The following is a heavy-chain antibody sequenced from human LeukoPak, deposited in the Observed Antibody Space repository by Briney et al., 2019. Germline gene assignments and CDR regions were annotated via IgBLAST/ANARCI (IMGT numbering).Heavy chain of an antibody. J-gene: IGHJ4*02. V-gene: IGHV3-74*01. Sequence: GGSLRLSCAASGFTFSSYWMHWVRQAPGKGLVWVSRINTDGSSTRYADSVKGRFTISGDNAKNTLYLQMNSLRAEDTAVYYCAGDGEGEYPIDYWGQGTLVTVSS. CDR2: INTDGSST. CDR1: GFTFSSYW. D-gene: IGHD3-16*01. CDR3: AGDGEGEYPIDY.